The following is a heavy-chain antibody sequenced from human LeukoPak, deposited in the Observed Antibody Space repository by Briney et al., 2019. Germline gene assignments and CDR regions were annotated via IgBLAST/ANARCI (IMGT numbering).Heavy chain of an antibody. CDR3: AKNLPDAHFDY. J-gene: IGHJ4*02. CDR1: GFTFSDYG. Sequence: GRSLRLSCVASGFTFSDYGMHWVRQAPGKGLEWVAFISYDGSNKYYADSVKGRFTISRDNSKNTLYLQMNSLIAEDTAVYYCAKNLPDAHFDYWGQGTLVTVSS. V-gene: IGHV3-30*18. D-gene: IGHD1-14*01. CDR2: ISYDGSNK.